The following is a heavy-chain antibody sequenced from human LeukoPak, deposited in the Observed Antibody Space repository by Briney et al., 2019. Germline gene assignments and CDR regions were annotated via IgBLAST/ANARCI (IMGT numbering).Heavy chain of an antibody. Sequence: PGGSLRLSCAASGFTFSSYAMHWVRQAPGKGLEWVAVISYDGSNKYYADSVKGRFTISRDNSKNTLYLQMNSLRAEDTAVYYCARGGRLAAAGVGENYYYFDYWGQGTLVTVSS. CDR3: ARGGRLAAAGVGENYYYFDY. J-gene: IGHJ4*02. V-gene: IGHV3-30*04. CDR1: GFTFSSYA. CDR2: ISYDGSNK. D-gene: IGHD6-13*01.